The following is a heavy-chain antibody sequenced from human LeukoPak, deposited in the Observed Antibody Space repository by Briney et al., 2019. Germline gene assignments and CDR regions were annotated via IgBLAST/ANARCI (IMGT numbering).Heavy chain of an antibody. CDR1: GGSISSSNW. D-gene: IGHD6-19*01. Sequence: PSGTLSLTCAVSGGSISSSNWWSWVRQPPGKGLEWIGEIYHSGSTNYNPSLKSRVTISVDTSKNQFSLKLSSVTAADTAVYYCARQESSGWYWFDPWGQGTLVTVSS. V-gene: IGHV4-4*02. CDR3: ARQESSGWYWFDP. J-gene: IGHJ5*02. CDR2: IYHSGST.